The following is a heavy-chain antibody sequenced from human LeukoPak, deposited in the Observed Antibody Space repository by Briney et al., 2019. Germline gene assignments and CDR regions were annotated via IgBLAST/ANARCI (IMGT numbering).Heavy chain of an antibody. J-gene: IGHJ6*03. V-gene: IGHV4-59*01. D-gene: IGHD6-13*01. CDR3: ARLSFAALQWVSYYYQYMGV. CDR2: VHSSGST. Sequence: SETLSLTCSVSGGSISTYYWSWIRQPPGKGLEWIGYVHSSGSTNYNPSLKSRATISIDMSSNQFSLRLNSVTAADTAVYYCARLSFAALQWVSYYYQYMGVWGKGTTVIVSS. CDR1: GGSISTYY.